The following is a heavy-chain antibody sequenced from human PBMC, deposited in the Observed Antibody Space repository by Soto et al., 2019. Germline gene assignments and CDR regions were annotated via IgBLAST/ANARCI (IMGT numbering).Heavy chain of an antibody. CDR2: IIPIFGTA. D-gene: IGHD3-22*01. CDR1: GGTFSSYA. Sequence: QVQLVQSGAEVKKPGSSVKVSCKASGGTFSSYAISWVRQAPGQGLEWMGGIIPIFGTANYAQKFQGRVTSXXAXSXSTAYMELSSLRSEDTAVYYCAYYYDSSGFGNWFDPWGQGTLVTVSS. J-gene: IGHJ5*02. V-gene: IGHV1-69*12. CDR3: AYYYDSSGFGNWFDP.